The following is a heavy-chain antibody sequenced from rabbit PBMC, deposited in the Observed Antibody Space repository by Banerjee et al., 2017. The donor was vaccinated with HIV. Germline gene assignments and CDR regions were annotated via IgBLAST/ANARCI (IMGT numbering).Heavy chain of an antibody. Sequence: QEQLVESGGDLVKPGASLTLTCTASGFSFSSSYWICWVRQAPGKGLEWIACIDTSSGDTVYASWAKGRFTISKTSSTTVTLQMTSLTAADTTTYFCARDIPDSNCLWGPGTLVTVS. CDR3: ARDIPDSNCL. CDR1: GFSFSSSYW. D-gene: IGHD4-2*01. CDR2: IDTSSGDT. J-gene: IGHJ4*01. V-gene: IGHV1S45*01.